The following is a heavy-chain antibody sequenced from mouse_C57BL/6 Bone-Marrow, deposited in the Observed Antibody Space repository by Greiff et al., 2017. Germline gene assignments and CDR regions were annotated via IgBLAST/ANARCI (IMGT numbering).Heavy chain of an antibody. CDR2: ISSGSSTI. Sequence: EVKLVESGGGLVKPGGSLKLSCAASGFTFSDYGMHWVRQAPEKGLEWVAYISSGSSTIYYADTVQGRFTISSDNAKNTLFLQMTSLRSEDTAMYYFASGGAQSLLDYWGQGTTLTVSS. V-gene: IGHV5-17*01. J-gene: IGHJ2*01. CDR1: GFTFSDYG. CDR3: ASGGAQSLLDY. D-gene: IGHD3-2*02.